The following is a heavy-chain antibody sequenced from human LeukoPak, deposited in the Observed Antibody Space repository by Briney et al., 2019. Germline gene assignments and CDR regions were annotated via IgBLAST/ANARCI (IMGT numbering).Heavy chain of an antibody. Sequence: SETLSLTCTVSGGSISSYYWSWFRQPPGKGLEWIGYIYYSGSTNYKSSLKSRVTISVDTSKNQFSLKLSSVTAADTAVYYCARLTGYSSESWFDPWGQGTLVTVSS. CDR2: IYYSGST. J-gene: IGHJ5*02. V-gene: IGHV4-59*01. CDR3: ARLTGYSSESWFDP. D-gene: IGHD3-9*01. CDR1: GGSISSYY.